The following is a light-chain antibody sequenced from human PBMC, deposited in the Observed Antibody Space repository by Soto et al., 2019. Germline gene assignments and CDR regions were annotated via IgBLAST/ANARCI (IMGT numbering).Light chain of an antibody. CDR1: QGISSY. V-gene: IGKV1-9*01. J-gene: IGKJ3*01. CDR2: AAS. CDR3: QQLNTYPLT. Sequence: IQLTQSPSFLSASVGDRVTITCRASQGISSYLGWYQQKPGKAPKLLIYAASTLESGVPSRFSGSGSGTEFTLTISSLQPEDFATYYCQQLNTYPLTFGPGTKVDIK.